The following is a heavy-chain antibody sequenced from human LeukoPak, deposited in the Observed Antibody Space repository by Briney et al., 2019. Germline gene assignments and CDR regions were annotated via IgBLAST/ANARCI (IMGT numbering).Heavy chain of an antibody. CDR1: GFTFTSSA. Sequence: SVKVSCKASGFTFTSSAVQWVRQARGQRLEWIGWIVVGSGNTNYAQKFQERVTITRDMSTSTAYMELSSLRSEDTAVYYCARGSSSFDYYYMDVWGKGTTVTVSS. CDR3: ARGSSSFDYYYMDV. D-gene: IGHD6-6*01. J-gene: IGHJ6*03. CDR2: IVVGSGNT. V-gene: IGHV1-58*01.